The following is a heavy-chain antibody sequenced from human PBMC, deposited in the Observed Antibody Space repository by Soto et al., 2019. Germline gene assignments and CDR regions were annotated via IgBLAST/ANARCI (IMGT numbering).Heavy chain of an antibody. D-gene: IGHD2-15*01. Sequence: QVQLVQSGAEVKRPGASVKVSCKASGYTFTTYYMHWVRQAPVQGLEWLGIINPNGGSTTHAQKFHGRVTMTRDTSTSTVYLELSSLRSEDTAVYYCARAGYCSGGTCFHGNCDYWGQGTLVTVSA. CDR2: INPNGGST. V-gene: IGHV1-46*01. CDR1: GYTFTTYY. J-gene: IGHJ4*02. CDR3: ARAGYCSGGTCFHGNCDY.